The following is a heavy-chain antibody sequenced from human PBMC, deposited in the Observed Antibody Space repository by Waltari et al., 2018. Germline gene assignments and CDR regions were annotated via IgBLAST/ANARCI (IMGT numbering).Heavy chain of an antibody. V-gene: IGHV1-8*03. CDR1: GYNFNRHG. Sequence: QVQLVQSGAEGKKPGASVKVYCKASGYNFNRHGINWVRRATGQGLEWMGWMNPNSGNTGYAQKFQGRVTITRNTSISTAYMELSSLRSEDTAVYYCARWDGDSAAAAGNYWGQGTLVTVSS. J-gene: IGHJ4*02. CDR3: ARWDGDSAAAAGNY. D-gene: IGHD6-13*01. CDR2: MNPNSGNT.